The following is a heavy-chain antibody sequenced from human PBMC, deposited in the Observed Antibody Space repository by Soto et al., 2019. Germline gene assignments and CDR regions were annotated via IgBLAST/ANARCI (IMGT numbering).Heavy chain of an antibody. CDR3: AKDRRLAFDY. J-gene: IGHJ4*02. D-gene: IGHD3-16*01. CDR2: ISYDGSNK. CDR1: GFTFSSYG. V-gene: IGHV3-30*18. Sequence: GESLRLSCAASGFTFSSYGMHWVRQAPGKGLEWVAVISYDGSNKYYADSVKGRFTISRDNSKNTLYLQMNSLRAEDTAVYYCAKDRRLAFDYWGQGTLVTVSS.